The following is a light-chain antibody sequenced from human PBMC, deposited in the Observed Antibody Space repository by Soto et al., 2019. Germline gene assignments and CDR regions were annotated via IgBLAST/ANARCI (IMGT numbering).Light chain of an antibody. CDR2: LAS. V-gene: IGKV1-5*03. Sequence: DIQMTQAPSNLSASVGDRVTITCRASQSSSPWLAWYQQKPGKAPKLLIYLASSLESGVPPRFSGSGSGTEFTLTISSMQPDDFATYYCQQYSSTATFGGGTKVEIK. CDR1: QSSSPW. CDR3: QQYSSTAT. J-gene: IGKJ4*01.